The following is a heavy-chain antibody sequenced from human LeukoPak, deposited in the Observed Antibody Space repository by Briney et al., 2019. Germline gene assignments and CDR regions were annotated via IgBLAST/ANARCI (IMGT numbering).Heavy chain of an antibody. CDR1: GFTFSSYA. J-gene: IGHJ4*02. V-gene: IGHV3-23*03. Sequence: PGGSLRLSFAASGFTFSSYAMSWVRQAPGKGLEWVSLIYSADSTYYADSVKGRFTISRDNSKNTLYLRMNSLRAGDTAVYYCARSLGPSQSDYWGQGTLVTVSS. CDR3: ARSLGPSQSDY. CDR2: IYSADST. D-gene: IGHD3-16*01.